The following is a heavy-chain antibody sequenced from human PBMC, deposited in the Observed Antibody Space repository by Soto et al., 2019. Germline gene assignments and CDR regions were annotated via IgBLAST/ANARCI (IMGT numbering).Heavy chain of an antibody. CDR2: IYYSGST. D-gene: IGHD3-16*02. J-gene: IGHJ4*02. Sequence: QLQLQESGPGLVKPSETLSLTCTVSGGSISSSSYYWGWIRQPPGKGLEWIGSIYYSGSTYYNPSLKSRVTISVDTSKNQFSLKLSSVTAADTAVYYCARLRLGELSLSDAVDYWGQGTLVTVSS. CDR3: ARLRLGELSLSDAVDY. V-gene: IGHV4-39*01. CDR1: GGSISSSSYY.